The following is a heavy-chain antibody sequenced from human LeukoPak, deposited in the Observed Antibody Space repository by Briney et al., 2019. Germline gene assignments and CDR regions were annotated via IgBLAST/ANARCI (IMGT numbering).Heavy chain of an antibody. V-gene: IGHV3-23*01. CDR2: VSGSGIST. CDR1: GFTFTTYG. J-gene: IGHJ4*02. D-gene: IGHD6-13*01. Sequence: GGSLRLSCAASGFTFTTYGMIWVRQAPGKGLEWVSGVSGSGISTYYADSVRGRFTISRDNSKNTVYLQMSSLRAEDTAVYYCAKTAYLATVGTPPDYWGQGTLVTVSS. CDR3: AKTAYLATVGTPPDY.